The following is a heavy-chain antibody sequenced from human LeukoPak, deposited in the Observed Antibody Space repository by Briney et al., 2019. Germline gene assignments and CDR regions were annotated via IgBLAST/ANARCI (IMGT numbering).Heavy chain of an antibody. J-gene: IGHJ6*04. CDR3: ARVGYSGYDFYGTDV. CDR1: GGSFSGYY. V-gene: IGHV4-34*01. CDR2: INHSGST. D-gene: IGHD5-12*01. Sequence: SETLSLTCAVYGGSFSGYYWSWIRQPPGKGLEWIGEINHSGSTNYNPSLKSRVTISVDTSKNQFSLKLSSVTAADTAVYYCARVGYSGYDFYGTDVWGKGTTVTVSS.